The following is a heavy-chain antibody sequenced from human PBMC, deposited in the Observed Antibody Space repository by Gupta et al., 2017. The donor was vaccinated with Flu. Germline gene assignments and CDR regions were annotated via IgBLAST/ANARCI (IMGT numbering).Heavy chain of an antibody. D-gene: IGHD3-22*01. CDR3: AQQQHSSGSIDY. CDR2: IYYSLST. Sequence: IYYSLSTYYNPSLKSRVTISVDTSKNQFSLKLSSVTAADTAVYYCAQQQHSSGSIDYWGQGTLVTVSS. V-gene: IGHV4-39*01. J-gene: IGHJ4*02.